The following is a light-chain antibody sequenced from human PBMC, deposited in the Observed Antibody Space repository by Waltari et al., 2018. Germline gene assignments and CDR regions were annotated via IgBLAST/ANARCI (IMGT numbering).Light chain of an antibody. CDR1: QNFYIW. Sequence: DIQMTQSPSTLSASVGDRVTITCLASQNFYIWLDWYQQKPGKAPKLLIYGASTLESGVPLRFSGSGSGTEFPLTITSLQPDDFATYFCQQYITYPLTFGGGARVEIK. CDR2: GAS. J-gene: IGKJ4*01. V-gene: IGKV1-5*01. CDR3: QQYITYPLT.